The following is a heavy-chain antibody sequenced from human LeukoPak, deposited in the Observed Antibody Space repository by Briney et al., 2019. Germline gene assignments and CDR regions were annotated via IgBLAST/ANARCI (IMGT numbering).Heavy chain of an antibody. V-gene: IGHV4-34*01. J-gene: IGHJ5*02. Sequence: PSETLSLTCAVYGGSFSGYYWSWIRQPPGKGLEWIGEINHSGSTNYNPSLKSRVTISVDTSKNQFSLKLSSVTAADTAVYYCARAGRWSRNWFDPWGQGTLVTVSS. CDR1: GGSFSGYY. D-gene: IGHD4-23*01. CDR3: ARAGRWSRNWFDP. CDR2: INHSGST.